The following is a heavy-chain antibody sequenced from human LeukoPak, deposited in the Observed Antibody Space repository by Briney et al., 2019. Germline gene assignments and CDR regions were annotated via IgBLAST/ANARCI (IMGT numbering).Heavy chain of an antibody. CDR2: IHKDGSET. Sequence: GGSLRLSCAASGSTFGNYWMSWVRQAPGKGLEWVANIHKDGSETYFVDSVKGRFTMSRDNAENSLSLQMNSLRAEDTAVYYCAELGITMIGGVWGKGTTVTISS. CDR3: AELGITMIGGV. D-gene: IGHD3-10*02. J-gene: IGHJ6*04. CDR1: GSTFGNYW. V-gene: IGHV3-7*01.